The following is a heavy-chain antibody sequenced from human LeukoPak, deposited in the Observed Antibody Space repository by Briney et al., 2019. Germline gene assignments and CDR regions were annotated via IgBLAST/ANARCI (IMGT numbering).Heavy chain of an antibody. V-gene: IGHV3-33*01. Sequence: GGSLRLSCAPSGFTFSSSGMHWVRQAPGKGLEWVAVIWYDERNKYYGDSVKGRFTISRDNSKNTLYLQMNSLRAGDTAVYYCVRDRGISQQLVLDYWGQGTLVTVSS. D-gene: IGHD6-13*01. J-gene: IGHJ4*02. CDR1: GFTFSSSG. CDR3: VRDRGISQQLVLDY. CDR2: IWYDERNK.